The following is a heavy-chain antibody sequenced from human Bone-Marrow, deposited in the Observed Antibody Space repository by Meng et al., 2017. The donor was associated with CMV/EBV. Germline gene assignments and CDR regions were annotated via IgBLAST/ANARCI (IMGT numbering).Heavy chain of an antibody. Sequence: GESLKISCAASGFTFDDYGMSWVRQAPGKGLEWVSYISSSSSTIYYADSVKGRFTISRDNAKNSLYLQMNSLRAEDTAVYYCARVVTIFGVVNDYWGQGTLVTVYS. CDR3: ARVVTIFGVVNDY. CDR1: GFTFDDYG. CDR2: ISSSSSTI. V-gene: IGHV3-48*04. D-gene: IGHD3-3*01. J-gene: IGHJ4*02.